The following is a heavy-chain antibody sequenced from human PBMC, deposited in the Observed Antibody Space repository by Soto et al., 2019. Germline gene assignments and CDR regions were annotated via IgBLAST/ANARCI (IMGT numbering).Heavy chain of an antibody. Sequence: SETLSLTCTVSGGSISSSSHYWGWIRQPPGKGLEWIGTIFYSGSTYYNPSLKSRVTISVDRSKNQFSLKLSSVSAADTAVYYCATGPSGDKVDSWGQGILVTVSS. D-gene: IGHD7-27*01. CDR1: GGSISSSSHY. J-gene: IGHJ4*02. CDR3: ATGPSGDKVDS. V-gene: IGHV4-39*07. CDR2: IFYSGST.